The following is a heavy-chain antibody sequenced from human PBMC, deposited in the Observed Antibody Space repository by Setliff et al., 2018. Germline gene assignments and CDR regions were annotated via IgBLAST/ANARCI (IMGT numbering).Heavy chain of an antibody. CDR3: ARYDSSGYSENYYFDY. J-gene: IGHJ4*02. D-gene: IGHD3-22*01. Sequence: PSETLSLTCTVSRGSISTTDYHWGWIRQPPGKGLEWIGCVYYSGNTYYSPSLKSRVTMFVDTSKNQFSLMLYSVTAADTAIYYCARYDSSGYSENYYFDYWGQGTLVTVSS. CDR2: VYYSGNT. V-gene: IGHV4-39*07. CDR1: RGSISTTDYH.